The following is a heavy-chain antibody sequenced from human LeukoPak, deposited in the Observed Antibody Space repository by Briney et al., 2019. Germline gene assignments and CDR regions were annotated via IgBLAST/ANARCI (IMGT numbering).Heavy chain of an antibody. CDR2: ISSSSSYI. V-gene: IGHV3-21*01. D-gene: IGHD3/OR15-3a*01. CDR3: ARVSGTWTFDY. CDR1: GFTLSSYS. J-gene: IGHJ4*02. Sequence: GGSLRLSCAASGFTLSSYSMNWVRQAPGKGLEWVSSISSSSSYIYYADSVKGRFTISRDNAKNSLYLQMNSLRAEDTAVYYCARVSGTWTFDYWGQGTLVTVSS.